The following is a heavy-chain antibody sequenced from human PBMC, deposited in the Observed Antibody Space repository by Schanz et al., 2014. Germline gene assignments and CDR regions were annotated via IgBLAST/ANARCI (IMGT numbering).Heavy chain of an antibody. J-gene: IGHJ6*02. Sequence: QVQLVQSGPAVKKPGASMKVSCLASGYSFTEYFLHWVRQAPGQGLEWMGIINPTGGSTSYAQKLQGRVTMTTDTSTNTAYMELRSLTSDDTAVYYCARFNSGSHSPPYYYYGMDVWGQGTTVTVSS. V-gene: IGHV1-46*01. CDR1: GYSFTEYF. CDR3: ARFNSGSHSPPYYYYGMDV. CDR2: INPTGGST. D-gene: IGHD1-26*01.